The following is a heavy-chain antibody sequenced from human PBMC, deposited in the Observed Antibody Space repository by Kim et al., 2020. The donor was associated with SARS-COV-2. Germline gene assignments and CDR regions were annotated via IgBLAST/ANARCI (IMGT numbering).Heavy chain of an antibody. CDR3: ARDHREWLQYTANWYFDL. CDR2: IYYSVST. J-gene: IGHJ2*01. Sequence: SETLSLTCTVSGGSISSDYWSWIRQPPGKGLEWIGYIYYSVSTNYNPSLKSRVTISVDTSKNQFSLKLSSVTDADTAVYYCARDHREWLQYTANWYFDLWGRGTLVTVSS. D-gene: IGHD3-3*01. V-gene: IGHV4-59*01. CDR1: GGSISSDY.